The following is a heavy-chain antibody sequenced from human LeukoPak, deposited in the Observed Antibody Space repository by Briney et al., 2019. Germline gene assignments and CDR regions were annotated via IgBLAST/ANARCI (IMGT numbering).Heavy chain of an antibody. CDR1: VYTFTGYY. Sequence: ASVTVSCMASVYTFTGYYMHWVRQAPGQGLAWMGWINPNSGGTNYAQKFQGRVTMTRDTSISTAYMELSRLRSDDTAVYYCARSDTTMVRGVITPLGYWGQGTLVTVSS. D-gene: IGHD3-10*01. V-gene: IGHV1-2*02. CDR2: INPNSGGT. CDR3: ARSDTTMVRGVITPLGY. J-gene: IGHJ4*02.